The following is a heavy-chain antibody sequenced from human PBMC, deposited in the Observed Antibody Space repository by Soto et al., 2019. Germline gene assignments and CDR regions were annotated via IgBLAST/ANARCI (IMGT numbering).Heavy chain of an antibody. V-gene: IGHV4-39*07. CDR1: GGSISSSSYY. D-gene: IGHD6-13*01. CDR2: IYYSGST. CDR3: ARALQLRGPQTTLQLAPFDY. J-gene: IGHJ4*02. Sequence: SETLSLTCTVSGGSISSSSYYWGWIRQPPGKGLEWIGSIYYSGSTYYNPSLKSRVTISVDTSKNQFSLKLSSVTAADTAVYYCARALQLRGPQTTLQLAPFDYWGQGTLVTVSS.